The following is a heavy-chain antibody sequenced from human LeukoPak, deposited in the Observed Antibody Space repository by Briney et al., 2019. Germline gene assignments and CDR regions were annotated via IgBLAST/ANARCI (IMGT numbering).Heavy chain of an antibody. V-gene: IGHV1-69*06. Sequence: SVKVSCKASGGTFSSYAISWVRQAPGQGLEWMGGIIPIFGTANYAQKFQGRVTITADKSTNTAYMELSSLRSEDTAVYYCARRHYDSSGYEYYFDYWGQGTLVTVSS. CDR3: ARRHYDSSGYEYYFDY. CDR2: IIPIFGTA. D-gene: IGHD3-22*01. CDR1: GGTFSSYA. J-gene: IGHJ4*02.